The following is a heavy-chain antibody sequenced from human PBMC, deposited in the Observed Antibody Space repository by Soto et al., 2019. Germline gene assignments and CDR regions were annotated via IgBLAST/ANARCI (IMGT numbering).Heavy chain of an antibody. J-gene: IGHJ4*02. V-gene: IGHV3-30*03. D-gene: IGHD2-21*02. CDR3: ARGEVDEVTAFDY. CDR2: ISYDGSNK. Sequence: QVQLVESGGGVVQPGRSLRLSCAASGFTFSSYGMHWVRQAPGKGLEWVALISYDGSNKYYADSVKGRFTISRDNSKNTLYLQMKSLRLEDTAVYYCARGEVDEVTAFDYWGQGTLVTVSS. CDR1: GFTFSSYG.